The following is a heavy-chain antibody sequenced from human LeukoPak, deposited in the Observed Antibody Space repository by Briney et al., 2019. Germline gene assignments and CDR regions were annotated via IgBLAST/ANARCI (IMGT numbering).Heavy chain of an antibody. CDR1: GGSFSGYY. CDR2: INNSGST. J-gene: IGHJ4*02. Sequence: SETLSLTCAVYGGSFSGYYWSWIRQPPGKGLEWIGEINNSGSTNYNPSLKSRVTLSVDTSKNQFSLKLSSVTAADTAVYYCARGRGYNSFDYWGQGTLVTVSS. CDR3: ARGRGYNSFDY. D-gene: IGHD2/OR15-2a*01. V-gene: IGHV4-34*01.